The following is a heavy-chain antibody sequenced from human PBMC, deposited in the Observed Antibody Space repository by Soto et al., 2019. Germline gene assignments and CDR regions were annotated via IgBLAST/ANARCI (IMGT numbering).Heavy chain of an antibody. CDR1: GVSISSYY. D-gene: IGHD5-18*01. CDR2: IYYSVST. V-gene: IGHV4-59*01. CDR3: ARGGGRGYSFGGWFDP. J-gene: IGHJ5*02. Sequence: QVQLQESGPGLVKPSETLSLTCTVSGVSISSYYWSWIRQPPGKGLEWIGYIYYSVSTNYNPSLKSRVTISVDTSKNQFSLKLSSVTAADTAVYYCARGGGRGYSFGGWFDPWGQGTLVTVSS.